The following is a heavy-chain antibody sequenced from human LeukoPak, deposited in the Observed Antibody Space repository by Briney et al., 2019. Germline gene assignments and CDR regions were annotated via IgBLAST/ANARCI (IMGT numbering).Heavy chain of an antibody. V-gene: IGHV3-30*18. Sequence: GGALRLSCAASGFTFSSYGMHWVRQAPGKGLEWVGVISYDGSNKYYADSVKGRFTISRDNSKNTLYLQMNSLRAEDTAVYYCAKDGDLGYCSGGSCYYFDYWGQGTLVTVSS. D-gene: IGHD2-15*01. CDR2: ISYDGSNK. CDR3: AKDGDLGYCSGGSCYYFDY. J-gene: IGHJ4*02. CDR1: GFTFSSYG.